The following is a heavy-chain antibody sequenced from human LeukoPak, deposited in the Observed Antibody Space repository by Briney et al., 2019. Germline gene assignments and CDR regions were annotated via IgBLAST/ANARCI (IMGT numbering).Heavy chain of an antibody. J-gene: IGHJ4*02. CDR3: ARVPRSGSYSSY. CDR2: INHSGST. V-gene: IGHV4-34*01. D-gene: IGHD1-26*01. Sequence: KTSETLSLTCAVYGGSFSGYYWSWIRQPPGKGLEWIGEINHSGSTNYNPSLKSRVTISVATSKNQFSLKLSSVTAADTAVYYCARVPRSGSYSSYWGQGTLVTVSS. CDR1: GGSFSGYY.